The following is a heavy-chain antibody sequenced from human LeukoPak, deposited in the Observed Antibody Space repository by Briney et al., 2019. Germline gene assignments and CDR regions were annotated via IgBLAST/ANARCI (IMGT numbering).Heavy chain of an antibody. J-gene: IGHJ4*02. Sequence: PGGSLRLSCAASGFNFNGYTMSWVRQAPGKGLEWVSSITNTSNYIYYADSLRGRFTISRDNAKNSLYLRMNSLRAEDTAVYYCARDSHYDYGDYIFDYWGQGTLVTVSS. CDR3: ARDSHYDYGDYIFDY. D-gene: IGHD4-17*01. CDR1: GFNFNGYT. CDR2: ITNTSNYI. V-gene: IGHV3-21*01.